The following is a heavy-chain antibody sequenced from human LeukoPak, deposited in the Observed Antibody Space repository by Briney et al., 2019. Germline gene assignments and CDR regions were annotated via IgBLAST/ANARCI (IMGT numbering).Heavy chain of an antibody. V-gene: IGHV3-30*18. J-gene: IGHJ6*02. D-gene: IGHD6-13*01. Sequence: GGSLRLSCAASGFTFSSYGMHWVRQAPGKGLEWVAVISYDGSNKYYADSVKGRFTISRDNSKNTLYLQMNSLRAEDTAVYYCAKDIGYSSSWYPGAYGMDVWGQGTTVTVS. CDR2: ISYDGSNK. CDR3: AKDIGYSSSWYPGAYGMDV. CDR1: GFTFSSYG.